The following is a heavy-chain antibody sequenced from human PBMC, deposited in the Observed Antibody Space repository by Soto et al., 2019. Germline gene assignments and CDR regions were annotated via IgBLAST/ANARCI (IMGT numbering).Heavy chain of an antibody. V-gene: IGHV4-39*01. CDR3: ARHVPPRAYYDFWSGYYTGIPRDHYYYYGMDV. CDR1: GGSISSSSYY. Sequence: SETLSLTCTVSGGSISSSSYYWGWIRQPPGKGLEWIGSIYYSGSTYDNPSLKSRVTISVDTSKNQFSLKLSSVTAADTAVYYCARHVPPRAYYDFWSGYYTGIPRDHYYYYGMDVWGQGTTVTVYS. D-gene: IGHD3-3*01. CDR2: IYYSGST. J-gene: IGHJ6*02.